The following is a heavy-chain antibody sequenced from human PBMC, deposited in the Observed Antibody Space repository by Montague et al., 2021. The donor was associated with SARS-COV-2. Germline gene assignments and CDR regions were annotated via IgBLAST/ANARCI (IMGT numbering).Heavy chain of an antibody. V-gene: IGHV4-59*01. CDR2: IYYSGST. CDR1: GGSISSYY. J-gene: IGHJ4*02. D-gene: IGHD6-6*01. Sequence: SETLSLTCTVSGGSISSYYWSWIRQPPGKGLEWIGYIYYSGSTNYNPSLKSQVTISVDTSKNQFSLKLSSVTAADTAVYYCARGREYSSSAGFDYWGQGTLVTVSS. CDR3: ARGREYSSSAGFDY.